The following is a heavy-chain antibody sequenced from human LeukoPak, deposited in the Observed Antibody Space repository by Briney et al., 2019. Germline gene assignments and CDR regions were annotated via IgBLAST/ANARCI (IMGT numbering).Heavy chain of an antibody. CDR1: GGSISSYY. D-gene: IGHD5-18*01. J-gene: IGHJ4*02. V-gene: IGHV4-59*01. CDR3: ARENDRYGRIDY. CDR2: IYYSGST. Sequence: SETLSLTCTVSGGSISSYYWSWIRQPPGKGLEWIGYIYYSGSTNYDPSLKSRVTISVDTSKNQFSLKLSSVTAADTAVYYCARENDRYGRIDYWGQGTQVTVSS.